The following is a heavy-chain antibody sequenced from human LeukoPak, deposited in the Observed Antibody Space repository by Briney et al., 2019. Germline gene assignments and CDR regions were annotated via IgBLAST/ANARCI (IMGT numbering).Heavy chain of an antibody. CDR3: ARDPAAVTRYYFDY. CDR1: GYTFTSYG. CDR2: ISAYNGNT. J-gene: IGHJ4*02. Sequence: ASVKVSCKASGYTFTSYGISWVRQAPGQGLEWMGWISAYNGNTNYAQKLQGRVTMTTDTSTSTAYMELRSLRSDDTAVYYCARDPAAVTRYYFDYWGQGTLVTVSS. D-gene: IGHD4-17*01. V-gene: IGHV1-18*01.